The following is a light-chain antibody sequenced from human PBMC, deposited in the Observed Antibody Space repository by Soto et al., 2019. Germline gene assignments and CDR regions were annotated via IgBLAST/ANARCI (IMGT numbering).Light chain of an antibody. CDR2: GAS. CDR1: QSVNNN. Sequence: EIVMTQSPATLSVSPGERATLFCRASQSVNNNFLAWYQQKPGQAPRLLIHGASTMATGIPARFSGSGSGTEFTLTISSLQSEDFAVYYCQQYSDWPLTFGGGTKVEIK. CDR3: QQYSDWPLT. J-gene: IGKJ4*01. V-gene: IGKV3-15*01.